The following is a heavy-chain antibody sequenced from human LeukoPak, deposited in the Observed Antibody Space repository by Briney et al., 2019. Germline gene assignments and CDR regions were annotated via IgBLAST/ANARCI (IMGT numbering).Heavy chain of an antibody. Sequence: PSETLSLTCTVSGYSISSGYYWGWIRQPPGKGLEWIGSIYHSGSTYYNPSLKSGVTISVDTSKNQFSLKLSSVTAADTAVYYCARGEWSGSYFNRWYYFDYWGQGTLVTVSS. CDR3: ARGEWSGSYFNRWYYFDY. CDR1: GYSISSGYY. D-gene: IGHD1-26*01. V-gene: IGHV4-38-2*02. J-gene: IGHJ4*02. CDR2: IYHSGST.